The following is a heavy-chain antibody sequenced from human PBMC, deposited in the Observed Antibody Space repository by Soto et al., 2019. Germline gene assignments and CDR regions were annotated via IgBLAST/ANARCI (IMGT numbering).Heavy chain of an antibody. CDR3: ARESVSGTYSFDS. CDR1: GDSLSTYY. V-gene: IGHV4-4*07. Sequence: PSETLFLTCTVSGDSLSTYYWSWIRQPAGERLEWIGRIHDTGRTNYNTSLKSRVTMSVDTSKNQFSLRVNSVTAADTAVYYCARESVSGTYSFDSWGQGTLVTVSS. D-gene: IGHD3-16*01. CDR2: IHDTGRT. J-gene: IGHJ4*02.